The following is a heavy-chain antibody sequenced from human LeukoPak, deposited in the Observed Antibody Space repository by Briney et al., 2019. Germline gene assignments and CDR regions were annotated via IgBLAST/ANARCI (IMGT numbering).Heavy chain of an antibody. D-gene: IGHD6-19*01. CDR2: ISWDGGTT. J-gene: IGHJ4*02. V-gene: IGHV3-43*01. Sequence: GGSLRLSCAASGFTFDDYTIHWVRQAPGKGLEWVSLISWDGGTTYYADSVKGRFTISRDNSKNSLYLQMNSLRTEDTALYYCAKEGIEVAAFDYWGQGTLVTVSS. CDR1: GFTFDDYT. CDR3: AKEGIEVAAFDY.